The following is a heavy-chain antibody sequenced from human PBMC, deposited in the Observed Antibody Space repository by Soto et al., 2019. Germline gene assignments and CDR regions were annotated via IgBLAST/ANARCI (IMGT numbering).Heavy chain of an antibody. J-gene: IGHJ3*02. CDR2: IYWDDDK. CDR1: GFSLSTSRVS. V-gene: IGHV2-5*02. CDR3: ARGATGSGAFDI. D-gene: IGHD5-12*01. Sequence: ESGPTLVKPTQTLTLTCTFSGFSLSTSRVSVGWIRQPPGKALEWLALIYWDDDKRYSPSLKSRLTITKDTSKNQVVLTMTYVDPVDTATYYCARGATGSGAFDIWGQGTMVTVSS.